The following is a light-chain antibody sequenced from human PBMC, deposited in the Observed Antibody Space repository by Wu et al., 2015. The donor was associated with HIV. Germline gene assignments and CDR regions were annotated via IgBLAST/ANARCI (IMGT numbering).Light chain of an antibody. Sequence: EIVLTQSPGTLSLSPGGRATLSCRASQIVSRSYLAWYQQKLGQAPRLLIYGASTRATGIPQRFSGSGSGTEFTLTISRLEPEDSAVYYCQHYGSSPRTFGQGTKVEIK. CDR2: GAS. J-gene: IGKJ1*01. CDR1: QIVSRSY. CDR3: QHYGSSPRT. V-gene: IGKV3-20*01.